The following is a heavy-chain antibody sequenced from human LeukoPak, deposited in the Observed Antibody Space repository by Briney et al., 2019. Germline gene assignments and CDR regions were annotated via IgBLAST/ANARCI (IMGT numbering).Heavy chain of an antibody. J-gene: IGHJ4*02. D-gene: IGHD3-22*01. V-gene: IGHV4-34*01. CDR2: INHSGST. CDR1: GGSFSGYY. CDR3: ARDKLNYYDSSGYYKSNLDYFDY. Sequence: SETLSLTCAVYGGSFSGYYWSWIRQPPGKGLEWIGEINHSGSTNYNPSLKSRVTISVDTSKNQFSLKLSSVTAADTAVYYCARDKLNYYDSSGYYKSNLDYFDYWGQGTLVTVTS.